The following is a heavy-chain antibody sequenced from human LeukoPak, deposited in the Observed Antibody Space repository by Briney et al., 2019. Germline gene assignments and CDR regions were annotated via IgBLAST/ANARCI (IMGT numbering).Heavy chain of an antibody. J-gene: IGHJ4*02. CDR3: ARDLRVDETTRGLDY. Sequence: GGSLKLSCAPSGFLVTSHSMNWVRQAPGKGLEWVSTVYTVGRTFYADPVRGRMTVSRDISRNTLYLHMDSLRVEDTAVYYCARDLRVDETTRGLDYWGRGALVTVSS. V-gene: IGHV3-66*01. CDR2: VYTVGRT. CDR1: GFLVTSHS. D-gene: IGHD1-7*01.